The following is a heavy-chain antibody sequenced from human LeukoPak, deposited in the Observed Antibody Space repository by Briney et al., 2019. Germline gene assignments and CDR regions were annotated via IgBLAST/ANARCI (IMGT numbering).Heavy chain of an antibody. D-gene: IGHD6-25*01. J-gene: IGHJ6*03. CDR1: GFTFSSYW. CDR2: IKQDGSEK. CDR3: ARDRGRYCMDV. V-gene: IGHV3-7*01. Sequence: GGSLRLSCAASGFTFSSYWMSWVRQAPGKGLEWVANIKQDGSEKYYVDSVKGRFTISRENAKNSLYLQMNSLRAGDTAVYYCARDRGRYCMDVWGKGTTVTISS.